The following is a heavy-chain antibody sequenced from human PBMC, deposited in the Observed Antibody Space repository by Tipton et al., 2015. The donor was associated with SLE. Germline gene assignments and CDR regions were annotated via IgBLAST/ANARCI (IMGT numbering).Heavy chain of an antibody. CDR2: ISLNTGSV. D-gene: IGHD1-1*01. Sequence: RSLRLSCAASGFRFNDYAIHWVRQAAGKGLEWVSGISLNTGSVVYADSIKGRFTISRDNAKNSVYLEMNSLRPEDTALYFCAKDLRYSPTGNYDAFDFWGQGTMVTVS. V-gene: IGHV3-9*01. CDR3: AKDLRYSPTGNYDAFDF. CDR1: GFRFNDYA. J-gene: IGHJ3*01.